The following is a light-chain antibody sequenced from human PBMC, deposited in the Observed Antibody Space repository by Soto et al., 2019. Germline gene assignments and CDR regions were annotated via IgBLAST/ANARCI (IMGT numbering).Light chain of an antibody. CDR1: QSVSSN. V-gene: IGKV3-15*01. J-gene: IGKJ2*02. CDR3: LQDHDYQWT. Sequence: EIVMTQSPATLSVSPGERATLSCRASQSVSSNLAWYQQKPGQAPRLLIYGASTRATGIPARFSGSVSGTDFTLTISSLQAEDFATYYCLQDHDYQWTFGQGTKVDIK. CDR2: GAS.